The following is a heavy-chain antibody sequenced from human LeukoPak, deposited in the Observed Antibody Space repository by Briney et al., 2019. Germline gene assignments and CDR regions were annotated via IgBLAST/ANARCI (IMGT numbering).Heavy chain of an antibody. CDR1: GFTFSSYA. J-gene: IGHJ3*02. CDR3: AKETASGYGDFYI. Sequence: GGSLRLSCAASGFTFSSYAVSWVRQAPGKGLEWVSGISGSGGTTYYADSVKGRFTISRDNSKNTLYLQMNSLRAEDTAVYYCAKETASGYGDFYIWGQGTMVTVSS. V-gene: IGHV3-23*01. D-gene: IGHD3-22*01. CDR2: ISGSGGTT.